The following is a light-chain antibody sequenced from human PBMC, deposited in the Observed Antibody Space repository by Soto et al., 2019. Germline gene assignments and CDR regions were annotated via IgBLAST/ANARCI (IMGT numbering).Light chain of an antibody. Sequence: EIVMTQSPATLSVSPGERATLSCRASQSISSNLAWYQQKPGQTPKLLIYLASTRATGIPARFSGGGSGTEFTLTIGSLQSEDFAVYYCQQYNVWPLTFGGGTKVEFK. V-gene: IGKV3-15*01. CDR3: QQYNVWPLT. CDR2: LAS. CDR1: QSISSN. J-gene: IGKJ4*01.